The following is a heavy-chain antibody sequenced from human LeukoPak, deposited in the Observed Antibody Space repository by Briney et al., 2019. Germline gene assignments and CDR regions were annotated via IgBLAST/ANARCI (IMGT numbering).Heavy chain of an antibody. D-gene: IGHD3-10*01. CDR2: IWYDGSKE. CDR1: GFTFSSYG. V-gene: IGHV3-33*01. J-gene: IGHJ6*02. CDR3: ARANYGSGSNYYYGLDV. Sequence: PGGSLRLSCAASGFTFSSYGMHWVRQAPGKGLEWVAVIWYDGSKEYYVESVKGRFTISRDNSKNTLYLQMNSLRAEDTAVYYCARANYGSGSNYYYGLDVWGQGTTVTVSS.